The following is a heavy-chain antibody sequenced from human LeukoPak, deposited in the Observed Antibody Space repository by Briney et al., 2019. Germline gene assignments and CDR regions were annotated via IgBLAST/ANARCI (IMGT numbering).Heavy chain of an antibody. V-gene: IGHV3-23*01. J-gene: IGHJ4*02. Sequence: GGSLRLSCAASGFTFSSYAMSWVRQLPGKGLEWVSAISGNGGSTYYADSVKGRFTISRDNSKNTLYLQMNSLRAEDTAVYYCAKESIAAPVSYWGQGTLVTVSS. D-gene: IGHD6-6*01. CDR3: AKESIAAPVSY. CDR2: ISGNGGST. CDR1: GFTFSSYA.